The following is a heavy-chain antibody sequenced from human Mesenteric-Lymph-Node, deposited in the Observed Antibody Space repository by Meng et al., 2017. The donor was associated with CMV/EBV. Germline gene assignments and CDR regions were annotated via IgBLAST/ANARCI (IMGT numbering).Heavy chain of an antibody. J-gene: IGHJ6*02. CDR2: IYYSGGT. CDR3: ARIPRGAGYYHYGMDV. D-gene: IGHD3-10*01. CDR1: GGSISSNSYY. V-gene: IGHV4-61*05. Sequence: SETLSLTCTVSGGSISSNSYYWGWIRQPPGKGLEWIGYIYYSGGTNYNPSLGSRVTISVDTSMNEVSLKLTSMTAADTAVYYCARIPRGAGYYHYGMDVWGQGTTVTVSS.